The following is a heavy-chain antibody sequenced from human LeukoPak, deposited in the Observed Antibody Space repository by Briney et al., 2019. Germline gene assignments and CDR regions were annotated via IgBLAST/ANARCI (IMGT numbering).Heavy chain of an antibody. V-gene: IGHV1-8*01. CDR2: MNPNSGNT. J-gene: IGHJ4*02. D-gene: IGHD1-26*01. CDR1: GYTFTSYD. Sequence: ASVEVSCKASGYTFTSYDINWVRQATGQGLEWMGWMNPNSGNTGYAQKFQGRVTMTRNTSISTAYIELSSLRSEDTAVYYCARGLSGSDSEFDYWGQGTLVTVSS. CDR3: ARGLSGSDSEFDY.